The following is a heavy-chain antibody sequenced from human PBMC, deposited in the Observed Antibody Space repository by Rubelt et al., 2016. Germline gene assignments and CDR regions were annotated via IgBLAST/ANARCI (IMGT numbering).Heavy chain of an antibody. V-gene: IGHV7-4-1*02. CDR1: GYTFTSYA. D-gene: IGHD1-26*01. Sequence: QVQLVQSGSELKKPGASVKVSCKASGYTFTSYAMNWVRQAPEQGLEWMGWINTNTGNTKYSQGLRGRFVFALDSSVRTAYLQISSLKAEDTVVYYCARVYVGALDYWGQGTLVTVSS. CDR2: INTNTGNT. CDR3: ARVYVGALDY. J-gene: IGHJ4*02.